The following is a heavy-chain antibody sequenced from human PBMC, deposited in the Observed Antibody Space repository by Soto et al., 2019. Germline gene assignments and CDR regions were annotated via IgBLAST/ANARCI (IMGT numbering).Heavy chain of an antibody. V-gene: IGHV3-15*04. Sequence: EVQLVESGGGLVKPGGSLRLSCAASGFNFSNTWMSWVRQAPGKGLEWVGRIESKADGGTTDYAEPVKGRLTISRDDSKNTLFLQMDRLKTDDTDVYYCSTGRSSNYHWGQGTLVTVSS. D-gene: IGHD2-2*01. CDR1: GFNFSNTW. J-gene: IGHJ4*02. CDR2: IESKADGGTT. CDR3: STGRSSNYH.